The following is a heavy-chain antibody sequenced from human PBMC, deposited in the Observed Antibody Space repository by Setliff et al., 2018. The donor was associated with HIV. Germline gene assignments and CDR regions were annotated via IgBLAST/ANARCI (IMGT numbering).Heavy chain of an antibody. CDR2: ISYSGST. J-gene: IGHJ4*02. D-gene: IGHD3-22*01. V-gene: IGHV4-59*01. CDR3: ARGDYDSGGYYFDK. Sequence: SETLSLTCTVSGGSISTYYWSWIRQPPGKGLEWIGYISYSGSTNYNPSLKRRVTLSVKTSKNQFSLKLNSVTAADTAVYFCARGDYDSGGYYFDKWGQGALVTVSS. CDR1: GGSISTYY.